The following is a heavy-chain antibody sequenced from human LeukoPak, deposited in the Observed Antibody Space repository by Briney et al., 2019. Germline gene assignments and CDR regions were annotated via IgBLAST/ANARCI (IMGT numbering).Heavy chain of an antibody. CDR3: AKAGDSSGYYYVRGGYYFDN. V-gene: IGHV3-23*01. Sequence: PGGSLRLSCAASGFTFSSYAMSWVRQAPGKGLEWVSAISGSGGSTYYADSVKGRFTISRDNSKNTLYLQMNSLRAEDTAVYYCAKAGDSSGYYYVRGGYYFDNWGQGTLVTVSS. D-gene: IGHD3-22*01. J-gene: IGHJ4*02. CDR2: ISGSGGST. CDR1: GFTFSSYA.